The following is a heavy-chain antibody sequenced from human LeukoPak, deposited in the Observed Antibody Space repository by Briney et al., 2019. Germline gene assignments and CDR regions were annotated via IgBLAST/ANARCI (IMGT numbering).Heavy chain of an antibody. D-gene: IGHD4/OR15-4a*01. CDR3: AREDYGGSFDY. V-gene: IGHV3-53*01. Sequence: GGSLRLSCAAPGFTVSSNYMSWVRQAPGKGLEWVSVIYSGGSTYYAESVKGRFTISRDNSKNTLYLQMNRLRAEDTAVYYCAREDYGGSFDYWGQGTLVTVSS. J-gene: IGHJ4*02. CDR1: GFTVSSNY. CDR2: IYSGGST.